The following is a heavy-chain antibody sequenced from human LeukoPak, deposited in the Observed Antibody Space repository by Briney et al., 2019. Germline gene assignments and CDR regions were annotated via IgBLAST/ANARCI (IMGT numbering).Heavy chain of an antibody. CDR1: GGSISSYY. Sequence: SETLSLTCTVSGGSISSYYWSWIRQPPGKGLEWIGYIYYSGSTNYNPSLKSRVTISVDTSKNQFSLKLSSVTAADTAAYYCARRTAEMANDYWGQGTLVTVSS. CDR3: ARRTAEMANDY. J-gene: IGHJ4*02. V-gene: IGHV4-59*08. D-gene: IGHD5-24*01. CDR2: IYYSGST.